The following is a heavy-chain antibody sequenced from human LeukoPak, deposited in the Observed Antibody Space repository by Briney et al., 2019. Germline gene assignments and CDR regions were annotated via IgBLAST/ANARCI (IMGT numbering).Heavy chain of an antibody. J-gene: IGHJ5*02. CDR3: ARERICSGGSCTFDP. V-gene: IGHV3-48*03. D-gene: IGHD2-15*01. Sequence: GGSLRPSCALAGLSFSSYETNWVRHAPGEGLGWVSCISSSVSTIYYTDSVKGRFTPSRDNAKNSLYLQMNSLRAEDTAVYYCARERICSGGSCTFDPWGQGTLVTVSS. CDR1: GLSFSSYE. CDR2: ISSSVSTI.